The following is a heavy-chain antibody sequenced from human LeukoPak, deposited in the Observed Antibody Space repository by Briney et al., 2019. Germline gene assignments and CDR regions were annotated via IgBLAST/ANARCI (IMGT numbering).Heavy chain of an antibody. CDR3: ARGGYYDSSGYYDY. Sequence: GGSLRLSCAASGFTFSSYGMHWVRQAPGKGLEWVAVIWYDGSNKYYADSVKGRFTISRDNSKNTPYLRMNSLRAEDTAVYYCARGGYYDSSGYYDYWGQGTLVTVSS. CDR1: GFTFSSYG. CDR2: IWYDGSNK. D-gene: IGHD3-22*01. J-gene: IGHJ4*02. V-gene: IGHV3-33*01.